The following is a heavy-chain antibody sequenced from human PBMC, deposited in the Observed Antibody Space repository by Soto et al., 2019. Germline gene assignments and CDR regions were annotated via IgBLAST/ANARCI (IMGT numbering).Heavy chain of an antibody. CDR3: ARGTTKSSSYYYYYFDV. D-gene: IGHD4-4*01. CDR2: ISGRGTST. CDR1: GFNFRGFA. J-gene: IGHJ6*03. Sequence: GGSLRLSCAASGFNFRGFAVTWVRQAPGKGLEWVSGISGRGTSTYYIDSVKGRFTISRDDSKNTISLQMNSLRGEDAAVYYCARGTTKSSSYYYYYFDVWGKGTTVTVSS. V-gene: IGHV3-23*01.